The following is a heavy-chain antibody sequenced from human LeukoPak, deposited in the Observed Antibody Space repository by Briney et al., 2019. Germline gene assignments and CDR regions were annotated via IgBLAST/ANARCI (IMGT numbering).Heavy chain of an antibody. CDR2: IGESGSPV. Sequence: GGSLRLSCGGSGFIFRDFDMTWVRQTAGRGLEWLSYIGESGSPVFYADSVEGRFSVSRDNAKRSLFLQMNGLRVEDTGIYYCARIGSTGTYNRDFQYWGPGTLVVVSS. V-gene: IGHV3-48*03. D-gene: IGHD1-26*01. CDR3: ARIGSTGTYNRDFQY. J-gene: IGHJ1*01. CDR1: GFIFRDFD.